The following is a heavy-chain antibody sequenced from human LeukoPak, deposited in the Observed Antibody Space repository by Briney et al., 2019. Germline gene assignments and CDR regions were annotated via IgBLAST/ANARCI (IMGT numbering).Heavy chain of an antibody. D-gene: IGHD4-11*01. CDR2: ISYGGSDK. J-gene: IGHJ6*03. CDR3: ARDSHDYRCYYYYMDV. Sequence: GGSLRLSCAASGFTFSSYAMHWVRQAPGQGLEWVAVISYGGSDKYYADSVKGRFTISRDTSKNTLYLQMNGLRAEDTAVYYCARDSHDYRCYYYYMDVWGKGTTVTVSS. V-gene: IGHV3-30*04. CDR1: GFTFSSYA.